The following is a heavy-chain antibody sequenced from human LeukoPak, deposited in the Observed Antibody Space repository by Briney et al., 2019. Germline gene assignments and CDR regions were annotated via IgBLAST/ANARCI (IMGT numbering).Heavy chain of an antibody. V-gene: IGHV3-23*01. D-gene: IGHD1-7*01. J-gene: IGHJ6*02. CDR2: ISANSEDS. CDR3: GGTNYFYGLDV. Sequence: GGSLRLSCTASGFTFGGYAMTWVRQAPGKGLEWVSSISANSEDSYYADPVKGRFTISRDNSRSTLYLQMDSLRADDTAVYYCGGTNYFYGLDVWGQGTTVTVSS. CDR1: GFTFGGYA.